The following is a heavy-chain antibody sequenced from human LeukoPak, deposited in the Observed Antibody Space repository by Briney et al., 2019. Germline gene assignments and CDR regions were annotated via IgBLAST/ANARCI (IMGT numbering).Heavy chain of an antibody. Sequence: GGSLRLSCAASGFTFSSYSMTWVRQAPGKGLEWVSSISSSSSYIYYADSVNGRFTIYRDNAKNSLYLQMNSLRDEDTAVYYCARAGYSGSYPVSWFDPWGQGTLVTVSS. D-gene: IGHD1-26*01. J-gene: IGHJ5*02. CDR3: ARAGYSGSYPVSWFDP. CDR1: GFTFSSYS. CDR2: ISSSSSYI. V-gene: IGHV3-21*01.